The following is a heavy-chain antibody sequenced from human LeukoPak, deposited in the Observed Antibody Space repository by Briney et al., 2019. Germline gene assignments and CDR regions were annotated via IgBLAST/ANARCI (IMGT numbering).Heavy chain of an antibody. CDR1: GGSISSSNW. D-gene: IGHD2-2*01. CDR3: ARGGSTSLYYYYGMAV. Sequence: SETLSLTCAVSGGSISSSNWWSLVRQPPGKGLEWIGEIYHGGSTDYNPSLKSRVTISVDKSKNQFSLKLSSVTAADTAVYYCARGGSTSLYYYYGMAVWGKGTTVTVSS. CDR2: IYHGGST. J-gene: IGHJ6*04. V-gene: IGHV4-4*02.